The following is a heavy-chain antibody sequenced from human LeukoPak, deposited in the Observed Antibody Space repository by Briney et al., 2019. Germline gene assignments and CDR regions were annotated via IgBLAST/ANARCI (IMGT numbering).Heavy chain of an antibody. Sequence: PGGSLRLSCAASGFTFSSYGMHWVRQAPGKGLEWVAVISYDGSNKYYADSVKGRFTISRDNSKNTLYLQMNSLRAEDTAVYYCAKDLAYSSGWYFDYWGQGTLVTVSS. D-gene: IGHD6-19*01. CDR1: GFTFSSYG. CDR2: ISYDGSNK. V-gene: IGHV3-30*18. CDR3: AKDLAYSSGWYFDY. J-gene: IGHJ4*02.